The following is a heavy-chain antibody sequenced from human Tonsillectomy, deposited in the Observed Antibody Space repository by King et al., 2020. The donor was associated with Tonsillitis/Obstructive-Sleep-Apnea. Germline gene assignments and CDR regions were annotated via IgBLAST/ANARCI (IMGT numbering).Heavy chain of an antibody. CDR2: IDDSSSTT. CDR3: ARRLDS. CDR1: GFTFSSHN. V-gene: IGHV3-48*02. J-gene: IGHJ4*02. Sequence: VQMVESGGGLVQPGGSLRLSCAASGFTFSSHNMKWVRQAPGKGLEWISFIDDSSSTTYYADSVKGRFTISRDNAKNSLYLQMNSLRDEDTAVYYCARRLDSWGQGTLVTVSS.